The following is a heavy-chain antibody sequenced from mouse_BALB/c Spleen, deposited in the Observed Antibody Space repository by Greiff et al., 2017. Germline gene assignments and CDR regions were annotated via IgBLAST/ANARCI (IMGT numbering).Heavy chain of an antibody. V-gene: IGHV14-1*02. D-gene: IGHD1-1*01. CDR2: IDPENGNT. CDR3: AFYYGSSYSYAMDY. J-gene: IGHJ4*01. CDR1: GYTFTSYW. Sequence: VQLQQPGSELVRPGASVKLSCKASGYTFTSYWMHWVKQRPGQGLEWIGWIDPENGNTIYDPKFQGKASITADTSSNTAYLQLSSLTSEDTAVYYCAFYYGSSYSYAMDYWGQGTSVTVSS.